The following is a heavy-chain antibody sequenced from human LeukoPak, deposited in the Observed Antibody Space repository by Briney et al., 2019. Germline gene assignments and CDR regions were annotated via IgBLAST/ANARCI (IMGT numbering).Heavy chain of an antibody. CDR3: ARASLGYSYYYYYYMDV. J-gene: IGHJ6*03. CDR1: GFTFSSYE. Sequence: GGSLRLSCAASGFTFSSYEMNWIRQAPGKGLEWVSYISSSGSTIYYADSVKGRFTISRDNAKNSLYQQMNSLRAEDTAVYYCARASLGYSYYYYYYMDVWGKGTTVTISS. CDR2: ISSSGSTI. D-gene: IGHD5-18*01. V-gene: IGHV3-48*03.